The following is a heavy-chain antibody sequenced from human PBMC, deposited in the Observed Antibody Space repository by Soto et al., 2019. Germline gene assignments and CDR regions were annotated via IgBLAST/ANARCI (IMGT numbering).Heavy chain of an antibody. CDR3: ARDRLGGYCSGGSCPLRAFDI. Sequence: ASVKVSCKASGYTFTSYYMHWVRQAPGQGLEWMGIINPSGGSTSYAQKFQGRVTMTRDTSTSTVYMELSSLRSEDTAVYYCARDRLGGYCSGGSCPLRAFDIWGQGTMVTVSS. CDR1: GYTFTSYY. D-gene: IGHD2-15*01. J-gene: IGHJ3*02. CDR2: INPSGGST. V-gene: IGHV1-46*03.